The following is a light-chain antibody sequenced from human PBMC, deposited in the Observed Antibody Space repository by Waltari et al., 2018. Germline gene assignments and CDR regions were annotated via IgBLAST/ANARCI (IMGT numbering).Light chain of an antibody. V-gene: IGKV3-11*01. CDR1: QNIPTF. Sequence: EIVLTQSPVTLSLSPGERATLSCRASQNIPTFVAWYQHRPGQPPRLLIYDSFYRAPGIPARCSGGGSATDVTISISSLVPEDFAVYFCQQRSDWHPFTFGPGTRVDI. CDR3: QQRSDWHPFT. J-gene: IGKJ3*01. CDR2: DSF.